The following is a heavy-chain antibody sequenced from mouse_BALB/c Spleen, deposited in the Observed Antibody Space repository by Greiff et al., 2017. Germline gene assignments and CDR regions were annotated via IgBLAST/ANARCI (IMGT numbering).Heavy chain of an antibody. CDR3: ARPYGNYRYYFDY. CDR1: GFTFSSFG. D-gene: IGHD2-1*01. J-gene: IGHJ2*01. V-gene: IGHV5-17*02. CDR2: ISSGSSTI. Sequence: EVHLVESGGGLVQPGGSRKLSCAASGFTFSSFGMHWVRQAPEKGLEWVAYISSGSSTIYYADTVKGRFTISRDNPKNTLFLQMTSLRSEDTAMYYCARPYGNYRYYFDYWGQGTTLTVSS.